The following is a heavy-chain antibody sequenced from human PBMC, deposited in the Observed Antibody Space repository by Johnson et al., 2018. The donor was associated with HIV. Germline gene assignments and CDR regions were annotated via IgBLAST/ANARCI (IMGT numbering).Heavy chain of an antibody. D-gene: IGHD3-10*01. CDR2: IKQDGSEK. V-gene: IGHV3-7*01. J-gene: IGHJ3*01. Sequence: VQLVESGGGLVQPGGSLRLSCAASGFTLSTYWMSWVRQAPGKGLEWVANIKQDGSEKYCVDSVKGRFTISRDNAKNSLYLQMNSLRAEDTAVYYCARGGLLWFGHPAAWGQGTMVTVSS. CDR3: ARGGLLWFGHPAA. CDR1: GFTLSTYW.